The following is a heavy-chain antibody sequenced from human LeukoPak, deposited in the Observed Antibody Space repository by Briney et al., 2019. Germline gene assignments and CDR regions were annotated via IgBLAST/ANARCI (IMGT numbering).Heavy chain of an antibody. J-gene: IGHJ4*02. CDR3: AKDRRAGSYDY. CDR2: IYSGGYT. Sequence: GGSLRLSCAASGFTVSSNYMSWVRQAPGKGPEWVSVIYSGGYTYYADSVKGRFTISRDNSKNTLYLQMNSLRAEDTAVYYCAKDRRAGSYDYWGQGTLVTVSS. D-gene: IGHD3-10*01. V-gene: IGHV3-53*01. CDR1: GFTVSSNY.